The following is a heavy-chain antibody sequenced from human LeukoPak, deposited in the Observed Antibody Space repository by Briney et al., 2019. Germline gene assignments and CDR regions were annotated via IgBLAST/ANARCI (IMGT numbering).Heavy chain of an antibody. CDR3: TTGTGTLDY. D-gene: IGHD1-1*01. CDR2: TVSEIDGGTT. J-gene: IGHJ4*02. CDR1: GFTFNYAW. V-gene: IGHV3-15*04. Sequence: PGGSLRLSCAASGFTFNYAWMSWVRQVPGKGLEWVGQTVSEIDGGTTDYAAPVKGRFTISRDDSKNTLYLQMNSLKTEDTAVYYCTTGTGTLDYWGQGTLVTVSS.